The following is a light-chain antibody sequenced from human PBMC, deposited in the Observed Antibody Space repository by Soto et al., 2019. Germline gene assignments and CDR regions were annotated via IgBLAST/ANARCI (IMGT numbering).Light chain of an antibody. Sequence: EVVMTQSPATLSVSPGERATLSCRASQNINSDYFAWYQQKPGQAPRLLIYDASNRATGIPARFSGSGSGTDFTLTISSLEPEDFAVYYCQQRSNWPPITFGQGTRLEIK. CDR1: QNINSDY. V-gene: IGKV3-11*01. CDR3: QQRSNWPPIT. J-gene: IGKJ5*01. CDR2: DAS.